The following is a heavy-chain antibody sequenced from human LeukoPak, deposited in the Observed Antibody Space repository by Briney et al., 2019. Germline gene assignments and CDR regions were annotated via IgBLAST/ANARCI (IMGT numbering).Heavy chain of an antibody. D-gene: IGHD2/OR15-2a*01. CDR1: GFTFGSYS. V-gene: IGHV3-21*01. CDR2: ISSSSSYI. J-gene: IGHJ4*02. Sequence: GGSLRLSCAASGFTFGSYSMNWVRQAPGKGLEWVSSISSSSSYIYYADSVKGRFTISRDNAKNSLYLQMNSLRAEGTAVYYCTRLEGDFSPAYWGQGTVVTVSS. CDR3: TRLEGDFSPAY.